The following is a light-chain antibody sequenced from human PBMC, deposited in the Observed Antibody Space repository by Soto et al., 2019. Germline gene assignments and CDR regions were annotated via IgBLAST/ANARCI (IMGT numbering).Light chain of an antibody. Sequence: QPVLTQSPSASASLGASVKLTCTLSSGHSSYAIAWHQQQPEKGPRYLMKLSSDGSHSKGDGIPDRFSGSSSGAERYLTISSLQSEDEADYYCQTWDTGAMVVFGGGIKVTVL. CDR1: SGHSSYA. V-gene: IGLV4-69*01. CDR3: QTWDTGAMVV. CDR2: LSSDGSH. J-gene: IGLJ2*01.